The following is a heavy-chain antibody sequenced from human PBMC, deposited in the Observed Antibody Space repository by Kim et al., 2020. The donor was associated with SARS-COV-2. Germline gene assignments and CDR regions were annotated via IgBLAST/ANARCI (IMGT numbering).Heavy chain of an antibody. Sequence: SETLSLTCAVNGGSFSGYYWSWIRQSPEKGLEWIGEINHSGSTNYNPSLKSRVTTSVDTSKNQFSLNLSSVTAADTAVYYCARDRVGATDAFDVWGQGTMVTVSS. CDR1: GGSFSGYY. J-gene: IGHJ3*01. V-gene: IGHV4-34*01. D-gene: IGHD1-26*01. CDR2: INHSGST. CDR3: ARDRVGATDAFDV.